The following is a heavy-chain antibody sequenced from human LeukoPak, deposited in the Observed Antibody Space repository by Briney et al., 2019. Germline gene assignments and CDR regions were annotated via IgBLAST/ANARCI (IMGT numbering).Heavy chain of an antibody. J-gene: IGHJ4*02. CDR3: ARDSGYSSSWAFDY. V-gene: IGHV3-48*01. D-gene: IGHD6-13*01. CDR2: ISSSSGTI. Sequence: PGGSLRLSCAASGFTFSSYSMNWVRQAPGKGLEWVSYISSSSGTIYYADSVKGRFTISRDNSKNTLYLQMNSLRAEDTAVYYCARDSGYSSSWAFDYWGQGTLVTVSS. CDR1: GFTFSSYS.